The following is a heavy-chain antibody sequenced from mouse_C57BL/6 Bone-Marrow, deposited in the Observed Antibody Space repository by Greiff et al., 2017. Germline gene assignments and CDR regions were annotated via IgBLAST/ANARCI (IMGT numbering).Heavy chain of an antibody. CDR3: ARSGEEGYYYAMDY. CDR2: INPNYGTT. CDR1: GYSFTDYN. V-gene: IGHV1-39*01. Sequence: EVQLQQSGPELVKPGASVKISCKASGYSFTDYNMNWVKQSNGKSLEWIGVINPNYGTTSYNQKFKGKATLTVDKSSSTTYMQLNSLTSEDSAVYYCARSGEEGYYYAMDYWGQGTSVTVSS. D-gene: IGHD3-1*01. J-gene: IGHJ4*01.